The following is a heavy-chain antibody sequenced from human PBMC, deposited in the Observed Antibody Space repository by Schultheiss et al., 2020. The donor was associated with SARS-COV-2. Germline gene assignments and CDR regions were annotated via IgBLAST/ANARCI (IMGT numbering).Heavy chain of an antibody. V-gene: IGHV3-33*01. CDR2: IWYDGSNK. D-gene: IGHD2-21*02. CDR1: GFTFSGYG. J-gene: IGHJ4*02. Sequence: GGSLRLSCAASGFTFSGYGMHWVRQAPGKGLEWVAFIWYDGSNKYYVDSVKGRFTISRDNSKNTLYLQMNSLRAEDTAMYYCARDTGSYCGGDCYTAPDYWGQGTLVTVSS. CDR3: ARDTGSYCGGDCYTAPDY.